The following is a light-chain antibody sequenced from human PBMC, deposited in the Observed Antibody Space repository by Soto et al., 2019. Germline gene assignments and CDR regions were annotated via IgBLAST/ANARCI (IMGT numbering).Light chain of an antibody. CDR1: QSLFLNNTYNY. CDR3: LQALQSLT. Sequence: DIVMTQSPLIVTVTPGEPASISCRSSQSLFLNNTYNYLDWYLQKPGQSPQLLIYLGSNRAPGVPDRLSGSGSGTDFTLKIRRVEAEDVGSYYCLQALQSLTFGQGTRLEIQ. CDR2: LGS. V-gene: IGKV2-28*01. J-gene: IGKJ5*01.